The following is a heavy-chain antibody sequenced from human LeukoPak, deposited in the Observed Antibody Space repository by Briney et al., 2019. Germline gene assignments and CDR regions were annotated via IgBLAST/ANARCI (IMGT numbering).Heavy chain of an antibody. D-gene: IGHD6-19*01. V-gene: IGHV3-23*01. CDR1: GFTFSSYA. J-gene: IGHJ4*02. CDR3: AKLSKAGIAVAGRNY. CDR2: ISGSGGST. Sequence: GGSLRLSCAASGFTFSSYAMSWVRQAPGKGLEWVSAISGSGGSTYYADSVKGRFTISRDNSKNTLYLQMNSLRAEDTAVCYCAKLSKAGIAVAGRNYWGQGTLVTVSS.